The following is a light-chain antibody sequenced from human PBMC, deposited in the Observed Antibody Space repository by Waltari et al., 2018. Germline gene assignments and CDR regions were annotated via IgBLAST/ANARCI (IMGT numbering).Light chain of an antibody. Sequence: IVMTQSPATLSVSPGERVTLSCRASQSVSGNLAWYQQKPGLAPRLLMYGASTRAAGVPTRFSGSGSGTEFTVTISSLQSEDFAVYYCQQYNDWPQTFGQGTKLETK. CDR3: QQYNDWPQT. CDR2: GAS. J-gene: IGKJ2*01. CDR1: QSVSGN. V-gene: IGKV3-15*01.